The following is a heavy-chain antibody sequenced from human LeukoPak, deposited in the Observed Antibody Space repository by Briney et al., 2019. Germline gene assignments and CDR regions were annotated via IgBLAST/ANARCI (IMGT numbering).Heavy chain of an antibody. Sequence: GGSLRLSCAAPGIPFSSFGMHWLRQAPGKGLEWVAFIWYDGNNKYYADSVKGRFTISRDNSKNTLYLQMNSLTAEDTAVYYCARDGTVTAGPFDPWGGGTLVTVSS. CDR1: GIPFSSFG. CDR3: ARDGTVTAGPFDP. V-gene: IGHV3-33*01. CDR2: IWYDGNNK. D-gene: IGHD4-17*01. J-gene: IGHJ5*02.